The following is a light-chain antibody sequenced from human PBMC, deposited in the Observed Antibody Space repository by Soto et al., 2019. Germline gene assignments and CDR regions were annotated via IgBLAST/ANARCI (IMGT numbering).Light chain of an antibody. CDR2: VAS. CDR1: QSISRY. V-gene: IGKV1-39*01. CDR3: PQSYGTRIT. J-gene: IGKJ5*01. Sequence: DIQMTQSPSSLSASVGDRVTITFRASQSISRYLNWYQQKPGKAPNLLIYVASSLQSEVPSRFSGSGSGTDLALTTASLQPEDFATYYCPQSYGTRITVGQGTRLEIK.